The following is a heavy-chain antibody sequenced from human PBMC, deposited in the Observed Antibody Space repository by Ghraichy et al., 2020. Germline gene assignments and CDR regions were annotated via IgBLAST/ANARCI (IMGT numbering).Heavy chain of an antibody. J-gene: IGHJ4*02. D-gene: IGHD1-26*01. CDR2: ITWNSRII. Sequence: GGSLRLSCAASGFSFDNYAMHWVRQAPGKGLEWVSGITWNSRIIGYGDSVKGRFTISRDNAKNSLFLQMNSLKFDDTALYFCAKDVGSRGVGATDDYWGQGTLVTVSS. V-gene: IGHV3-9*01. CDR1: GFSFDNYA. CDR3: AKDVGSRGVGATDDY.